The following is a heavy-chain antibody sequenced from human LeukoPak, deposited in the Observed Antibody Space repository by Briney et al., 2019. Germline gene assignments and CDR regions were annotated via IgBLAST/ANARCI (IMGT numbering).Heavy chain of an antibody. CDR3: ARESVAEPYFDY. CDR1: GYTFTGYY. D-gene: IGHD6-19*01. J-gene: IGHJ4*02. CDR2: INPNSGGT. V-gene: IGHV1-2*02. Sequence: ASVKVSCKASGYTFTGYYMHWVRQAPGQGLEWMGWINPNSGGTNYAQKFQGRVTMTRDTSISTAYMELRRLRSDDTAVYYCARESVAEPYFDYWGQGTLVTVSS.